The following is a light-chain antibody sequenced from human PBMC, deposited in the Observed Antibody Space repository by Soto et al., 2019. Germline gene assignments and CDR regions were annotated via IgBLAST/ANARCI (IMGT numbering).Light chain of an antibody. V-gene: IGKV1-9*01. CDR1: QGISSY. CDR2: AAS. Sequence: DIQLTQSPSFLSASVGDRVTITCRASQGISSYLAWYQQKPGKAPKLLIYAASTLQSGVPSRFSGSGSGTEFTLTISSLQPEDFSTYYCQQLNSYPFTFGPRTKLDIK. CDR3: QQLNSYPFT. J-gene: IGKJ3*01.